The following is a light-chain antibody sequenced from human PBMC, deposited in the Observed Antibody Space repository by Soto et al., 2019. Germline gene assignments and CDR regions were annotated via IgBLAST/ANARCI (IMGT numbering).Light chain of an antibody. CDR1: QDIRNY. CDR2: GAS. Sequence: DIQMTQSPSSLSPSVGDKVTITCRASQDIRNYLNWYQQKPGKAPKVLIFGASSLYTGVPKRFSGIGFGTEFTLTISSLQPEDFATYFCQQSYTTHWTFGQGTK. V-gene: IGKV1-39*01. J-gene: IGKJ1*01. CDR3: QQSYTTHWT.